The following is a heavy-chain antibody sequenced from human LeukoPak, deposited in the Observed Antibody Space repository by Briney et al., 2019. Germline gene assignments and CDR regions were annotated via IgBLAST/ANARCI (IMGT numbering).Heavy chain of an antibody. CDR3: ARVWQYSRSSGAFDI. J-gene: IGHJ3*02. D-gene: IGHD6-6*01. V-gene: IGHV1-2*02. CDR2: INPNSGGT. CDR1: GYSFTGHY. Sequence: AASVKVSCKASGYSFTGHYMHWVRQAPGQGLEWMGWINPNSGGTNYAQNFQGRVTMTRDTSISTAYMELSRLRSDDTALYYCARVWQYSRSSGAFDIWGQGTMVTVSS.